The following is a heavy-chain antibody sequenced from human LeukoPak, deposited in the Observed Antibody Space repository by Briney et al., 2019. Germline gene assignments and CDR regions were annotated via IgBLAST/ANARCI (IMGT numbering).Heavy chain of an antibody. V-gene: IGHV3-9*03. J-gene: IGHJ3*02. CDR1: GFTFDDFA. Sequence: GRSLRLSCAASGFTFDDFAIHWVRQAPGKGLEWVSSISWNSGAIGYADSVKGRFTISRDNAKNSLYLQMNSLRAEDMDLYYCAKNMISAGRGTFDIWGQGTMVTVSS. CDR2: ISWNSGAI. D-gene: IGHD1-14*01. CDR3: AKNMISAGRGTFDI.